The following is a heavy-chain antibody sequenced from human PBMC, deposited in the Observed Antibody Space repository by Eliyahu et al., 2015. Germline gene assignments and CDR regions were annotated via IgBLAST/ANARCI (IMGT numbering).Heavy chain of an antibody. V-gene: IGHV3-15*01. Sequence: EVQVVESGGGLVKPGVSLRLSCAAPGFTFSNAWMSWVRQAPGKGLEWVGRIKSKTDGGTTDYAAPVKGRFTISRDDLKNTLYLQMNSLNIEDTAVYYCTWFGAYFYGMDVWGQGTTVTVSS. D-gene: IGHD3-10*01. CDR1: GFTFSNAW. CDR2: IKSKTDGGTT. J-gene: IGHJ6*02. CDR3: TWFGAYFYGMDV.